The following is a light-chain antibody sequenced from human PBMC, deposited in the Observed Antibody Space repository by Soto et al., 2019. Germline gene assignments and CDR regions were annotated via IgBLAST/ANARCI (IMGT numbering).Light chain of an antibody. CDR2: EVF. CDR1: SSDVGAFNY. V-gene: IGLV2-8*01. J-gene: IGLJ2*01. CDR3: SSYAGSSTVV. Sequence: QSALTQPPSASGSPGQSVTISCTGTSSDVGAFNYVSWYQQLPGKAPKLMIYEVFERPSGVPDRFSGSKSGNTASLTVSGLQAEDEADYYCSSYAGSSTVVFGGGTKLTVL.